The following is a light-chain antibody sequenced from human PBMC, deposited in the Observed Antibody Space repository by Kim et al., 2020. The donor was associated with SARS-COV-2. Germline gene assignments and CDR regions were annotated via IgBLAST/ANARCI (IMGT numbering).Light chain of an antibody. J-gene: IGKJ2*01. Sequence: LSPGDRATLSCMASQSVSSSYLAWYQQKPGQSPRLLIYGASSRATGIPDRFSGSGSGTDFTLTISRLEPEDFAVYYCQQYGSSLYTFGQGTKLEI. V-gene: IGKV3-20*01. CDR3: QQYGSSLYT. CDR1: QSVSSSY. CDR2: GAS.